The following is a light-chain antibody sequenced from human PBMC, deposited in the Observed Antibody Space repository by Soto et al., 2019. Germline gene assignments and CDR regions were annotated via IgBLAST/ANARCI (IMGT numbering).Light chain of an antibody. Sequence: QSALTQPASVSGSPGQSITISCTGTSSDVGGYKYVSWYQQHPGKAPKLMIYEVTNRPSGISDRFSGSKSGNTASLTISGLQAEDEADYYCSSYTISSTWVFGGGTKLTVL. J-gene: IGLJ3*02. CDR2: EVT. V-gene: IGLV2-14*01. CDR1: SSDVGGYKY. CDR3: SSYTISSTWV.